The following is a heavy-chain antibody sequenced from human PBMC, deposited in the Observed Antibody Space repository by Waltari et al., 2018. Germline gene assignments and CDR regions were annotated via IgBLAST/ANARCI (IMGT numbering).Heavy chain of an antibody. CDR1: GGSFSGYY. CDR2: INNSGST. CDR3: ASRAASWRRSYYMDV. V-gene: IGHV4-34*01. D-gene: IGHD5-12*01. Sequence: QVQLQQLGAGLLKPSETLSITCAVYGGSFSGYYSSWVRQPPGKGLEWRGEINNSGSTTYNPSLKSRVTISVDTSKNQFSLKLSSVTAADTGVYYWASRAASWRRSYYMDVWGKGTTVTVSS. J-gene: IGHJ6*03.